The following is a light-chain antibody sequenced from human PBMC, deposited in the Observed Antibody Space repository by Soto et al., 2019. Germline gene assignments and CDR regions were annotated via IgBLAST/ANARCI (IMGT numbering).Light chain of an antibody. J-gene: IGLJ2*01. Sequence: QPVLTQSPSASASLGASVKLTCTLSSGHSSYAIAWHQQQPEKGPRYLMKLNSDGSHSKGDGIPDRFSGSSSGAERYLTISRLQSEDEADYYCQTGGAASPFGGGTKLTVL. CDR3: QTGGAASP. V-gene: IGLV4-69*01. CDR2: LNSDGSH. CDR1: SGHSSYA.